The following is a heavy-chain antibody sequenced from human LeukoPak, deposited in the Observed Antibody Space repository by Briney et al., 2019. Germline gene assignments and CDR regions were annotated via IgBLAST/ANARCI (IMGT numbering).Heavy chain of an antibody. Sequence: GGSLRLSCAASGFTFSYYAMSWVRQAPGKGLEWVSCLTNSGGSTYYADSVKGRFTISRDNSKNTLFLQMNSLRAEDTAVYYCAKDRGGYYFYDMAVWGQGTTVTVSS. CDR3: AKDRGGYYFYDMAV. V-gene: IGHV3-23*01. D-gene: IGHD3-10*01. J-gene: IGHJ6*02. CDR1: GFTFSYYA. CDR2: LTNSGGST.